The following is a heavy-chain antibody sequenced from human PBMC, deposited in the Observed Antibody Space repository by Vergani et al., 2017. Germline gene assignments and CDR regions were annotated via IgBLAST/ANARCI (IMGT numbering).Heavy chain of an antibody. J-gene: IGHJ4*02. CDR2: ISGSGGST. CDR1: GGSISSGSYY. Sequence: VQLQESGPGLVKPSQTLSLTCTVSGGSISSGSYYWSWVRQAPGKGLEWVSAISGSGGSTYYADSVKGRFTISRDNSKNTLYLQMNSLRAEDTAVYYCAKGLGYFDYWGQGTLVTVSS. V-gene: IGHV3-23*01. D-gene: IGHD3-16*01. CDR3: AKGLGYFDY.